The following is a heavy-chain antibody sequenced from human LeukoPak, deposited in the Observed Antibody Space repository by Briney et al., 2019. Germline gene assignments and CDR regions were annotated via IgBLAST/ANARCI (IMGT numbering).Heavy chain of an antibody. Sequence: SETLSLTCTVSGGSISSYYWSWIRQPPGKGLEWIGYIYYSGSTNYNPSLKSRVTISVDTSKNQFSLKLSSVTAADTAVYYCARKAEQQLAGYNWFDPWGQGTLVTVSS. J-gene: IGHJ5*02. CDR2: IYYSGST. CDR1: GGSISSYY. D-gene: IGHD6-13*01. CDR3: ARKAEQQLAGYNWFDP. V-gene: IGHV4-59*01.